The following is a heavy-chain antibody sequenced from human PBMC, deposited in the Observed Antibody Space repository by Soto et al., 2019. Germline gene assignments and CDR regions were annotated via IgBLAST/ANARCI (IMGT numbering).Heavy chain of an antibody. Sequence: SETLSLTCAVSGGSISTNNWWSWVRQPPGKGLEWIGEIYHTGGTNYNPSLKSRVAMSVDKSKNQFSLNLNSVTAADTAVYYCGSDLWGCCGNLRYPRADWCPGTTVTVSS. D-gene: IGHD3-10*01. CDR2: IYHTGGT. CDR1: GGSISTNNW. J-gene: IGHJ6*02. V-gene: IGHV4-4*02. CDR3: GSDLWGCCGNLRYPRAD.